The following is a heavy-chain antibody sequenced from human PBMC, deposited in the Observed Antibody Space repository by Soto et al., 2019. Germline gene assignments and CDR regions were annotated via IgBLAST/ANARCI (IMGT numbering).Heavy chain of an antibody. V-gene: IGHV3-30-3*01. J-gene: IGHJ4*02. Sequence: QVQLVESGGGVVQPGRSLRLSCAASGFTFSSYAMHWVRQAPGKGLEWVAVISYDGSNKYYADSVKGRFTISRDNSKNTLYLQMNSLRAEDTAVYYCAGDWDGYNPFDYWGQGTLVTVSS. D-gene: IGHD5-12*01. CDR2: ISYDGSNK. CDR1: GFTFSSYA. CDR3: AGDWDGYNPFDY.